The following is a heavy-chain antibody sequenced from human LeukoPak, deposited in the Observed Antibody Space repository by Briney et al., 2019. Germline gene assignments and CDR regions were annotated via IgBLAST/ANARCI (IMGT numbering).Heavy chain of an antibody. D-gene: IGHD4-23*01. J-gene: IGHJ4*02. Sequence: GGSLRLSCAASGFTFSSYSMNWVRQAPGKGLEWVSSISSSSSYIYYADSVKGRFTISRDNAKNSLYLQMSSLRAEDTAVYYCARDLTTVVTALPFDYWGQGTLVTVSS. CDR2: ISSSSSYI. V-gene: IGHV3-21*01. CDR1: GFTFSSYS. CDR3: ARDLTTVVTALPFDY.